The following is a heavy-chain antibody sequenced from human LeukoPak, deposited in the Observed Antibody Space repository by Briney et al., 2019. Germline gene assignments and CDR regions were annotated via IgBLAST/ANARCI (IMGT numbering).Heavy chain of an antibody. CDR2: IRHDDRGK. D-gene: IGHD6-6*01. Sequence: PGGSLRLSCVTSGFTFTHYGMHWVRQAPGKGLEWVAFIRHDDRGKYYADSVKGRFIISRDNSKSTVSLQMTNLRLDDTAVYYCAKCLPLFSSASDYMDVWGTGTTVIVSS. J-gene: IGHJ6*03. CDR1: GFTFTHYG. CDR3: AKCLPLFSSASDYMDV. V-gene: IGHV3-30*02.